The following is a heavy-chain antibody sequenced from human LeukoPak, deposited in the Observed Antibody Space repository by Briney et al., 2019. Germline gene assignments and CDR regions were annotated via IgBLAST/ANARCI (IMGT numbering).Heavy chain of an antibody. D-gene: IGHD4/OR15-4a*01. CDR1: GFSFDDYA. CDR2: ITWNSGTL. Sequence: SGGSLRLSCAASGFSFDDYAMYWVRQAPGKGLEWVSGITWNSGTLGYADSVKGRFTISRDNAKNSLYLQMNSLRTEDTALYYCAKAMPGAVDHWGQGTLVTVSS. V-gene: IGHV3-9*01. CDR3: AKAMPGAVDH. J-gene: IGHJ4*02.